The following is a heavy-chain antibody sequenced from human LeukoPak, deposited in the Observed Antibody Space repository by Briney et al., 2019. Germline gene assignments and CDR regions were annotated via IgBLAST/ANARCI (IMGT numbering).Heavy chain of an antibody. Sequence: PGGSLRLSCAASGLTVTNAWMNWVRQAPGKGLEWVAVISYDGSNKYYADSVKGRFTISRDNSKNTLYLQMNSLRAEDTAVYYCAKGTTYSSSWYAHYWGQGTLVTVSS. CDR2: ISYDGSNK. J-gene: IGHJ4*02. D-gene: IGHD6-13*01. CDR1: GLTVTNAW. CDR3: AKGTTYSSSWYAHY. V-gene: IGHV3-30*18.